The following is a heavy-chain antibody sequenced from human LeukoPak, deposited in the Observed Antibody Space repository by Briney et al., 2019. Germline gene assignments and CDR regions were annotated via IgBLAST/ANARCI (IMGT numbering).Heavy chain of an antibody. CDR1: GVTFSGSA. CDR3: LSYYDILTGYYNSDY. CDR2: IRRKANSYAT. J-gene: IGHJ4*02. V-gene: IGHV3-73*01. D-gene: IGHD3-9*01. Sequence: GGAPKLSCAAPGVTFSGSAMHWVRQASGKGLEWVGRIRRKANSYATAYAASVKGRFTISRDDSKNTAYLQMNSLKTEDTAVYYCLSYYDILTGYYNSDYWGQGTLVTVSS.